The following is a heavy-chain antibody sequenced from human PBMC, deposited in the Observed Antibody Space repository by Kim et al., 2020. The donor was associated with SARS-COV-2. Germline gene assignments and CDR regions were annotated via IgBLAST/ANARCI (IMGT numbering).Heavy chain of an antibody. Sequence: GGSLRLSCAASGFIFSSYWMHWVRQTPGKGLEWVSRTNSDAKMTTYADSVKGRFTISRDNAKNTLYLEMNSLRAEDTAVNYCVKATGSGYYPFDYWGQGTLVTVSS. CDR2: TNSDAKMT. CDR1: GFIFSSYW. V-gene: IGHV3-74*01. J-gene: IGHJ4*02. CDR3: VKATGSGYYPFDY. D-gene: IGHD3-3*01.